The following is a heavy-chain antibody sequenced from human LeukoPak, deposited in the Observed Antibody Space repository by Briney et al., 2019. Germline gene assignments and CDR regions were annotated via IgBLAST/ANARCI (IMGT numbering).Heavy chain of an antibody. CDR2: ISYDGSNK. D-gene: IGHD3-3*01. Sequence: GGSLRLSCAASGFTFSSYAMHRVRQAPGKGLEWVAVISYDGSNKYYADSVKGRFTISRDNSKNTLYLQMNSLRAEDTAVYYCARVGPPYDFWSGYDYWGQGTLVTVSS. CDR3: ARVGPPYDFWSGYDY. J-gene: IGHJ4*02. V-gene: IGHV3-30-3*01. CDR1: GFTFSSYA.